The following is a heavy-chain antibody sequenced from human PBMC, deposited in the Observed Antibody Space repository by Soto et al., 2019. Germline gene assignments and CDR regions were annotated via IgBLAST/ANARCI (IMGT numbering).Heavy chain of an antibody. CDR2: ISSRSRYT. CDR1: GFTFSDYY. Sequence: QVQLVESGGGLVKPGGSLRLSCAASGFTFSDYYMSWIRQAPGKGLEWISYISSRSRYTNYADSAKGRFTISRDNAKNSMYLQMNSRRAEDTAVYYCAREIAAAGIDYWGQGTLVTVSS. CDR3: AREIAAAGIDY. V-gene: IGHV3-11*05. D-gene: IGHD6-13*01. J-gene: IGHJ4*02.